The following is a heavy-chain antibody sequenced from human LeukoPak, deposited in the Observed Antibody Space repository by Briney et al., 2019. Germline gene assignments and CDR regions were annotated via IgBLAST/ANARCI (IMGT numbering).Heavy chain of an antibody. CDR2: INPSGGST. D-gene: IGHD2-2*01. CDR3: ARASIVVPAAIFRLDY. Sequence: ASVKVSCKASGYTFTSYYMHWERQAPGQGLEWMGIINPSGGSTSYAQKFQGRVTMTRDTSTSTVYMELSSLRSEDTAVYYCARASIVVPAAIFRLDYWGQGTLVTVSS. J-gene: IGHJ4*02. CDR1: GYTFTSYY. V-gene: IGHV1-46*01.